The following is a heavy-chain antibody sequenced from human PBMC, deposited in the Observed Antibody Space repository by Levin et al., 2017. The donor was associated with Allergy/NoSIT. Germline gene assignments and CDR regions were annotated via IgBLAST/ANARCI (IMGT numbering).Heavy chain of an antibody. D-gene: IGHD2-2*01. CDR2: IYHSGSA. Sequence: PGGSLRLSCSVSGGSVSAYYWTWVRQPPGKRLEWIGHIYHSGSANYNPSLKSRVSLSVDMSKNQFSLEVRSVTAADTAVYYCARNARGGPLDSWGLGTLVIVSS. V-gene: IGHV4-59*02. CDR3: ARNARGGPLDS. CDR1: GGSVSAYY. J-gene: IGHJ4*02.